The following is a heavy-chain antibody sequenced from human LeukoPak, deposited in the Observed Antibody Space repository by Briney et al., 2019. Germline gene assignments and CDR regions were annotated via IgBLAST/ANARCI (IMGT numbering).Heavy chain of an antibody. V-gene: IGHV4-59*12. J-gene: IGHJ6*03. CDR1: GGSISSYY. CDR3: ARDLPPATDYYYYYMDV. Sequence: SETLSLTCTVSGGSISSYYWSWVRQPPGKGPEWIGYISNSGSTDYNPSLKRRVTISVDTSKNQFSLKLSSVTAADTAVYYCARDLPPATDYYYYYMDVWGKGTTVTVSS. CDR2: ISNSGST.